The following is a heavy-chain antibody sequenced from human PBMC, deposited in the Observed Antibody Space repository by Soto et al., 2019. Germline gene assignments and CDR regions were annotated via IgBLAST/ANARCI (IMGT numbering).Heavy chain of an antibody. Sequence: SETLSLTCAVYGGSFSGYYWSWIRQPPGKGLEWIGEINHSGSTNYNPSLKSRVTISVDTSKNQFSLKLSSVTAADTAVYYCARGRSRSKLDYWGQGTLVTVSS. CDR1: GGSFSGYY. V-gene: IGHV4-34*01. CDR2: INHSGST. CDR3: ARGRSRSKLDY. J-gene: IGHJ4*02.